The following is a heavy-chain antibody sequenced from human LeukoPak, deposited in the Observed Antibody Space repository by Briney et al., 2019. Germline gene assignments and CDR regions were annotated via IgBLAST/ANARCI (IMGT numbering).Heavy chain of an antibody. D-gene: IGHD6-19*01. CDR1: GYTFTGYC. Sequence: ASVKVSCKASGYTFTGYCMHWVRQAPGQGLEWMGWINPKSGGTNYAQKFQGRVTMTRDTSISTTYMEPSRLRSDDTAVCYCARDLGISGWYAPPLGYFDYWGQGTLVTVSS. CDR3: ARDLGISGWYAPPLGYFDY. CDR2: INPKSGGT. V-gene: IGHV1-2*02. J-gene: IGHJ4*02.